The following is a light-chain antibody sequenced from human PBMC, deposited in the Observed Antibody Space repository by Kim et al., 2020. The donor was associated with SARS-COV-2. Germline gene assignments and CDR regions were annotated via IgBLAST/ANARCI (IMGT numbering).Light chain of an antibody. V-gene: IGLV3-9*01. J-gene: IGLJ3*02. CDR2: ADF. Sequence: VGLGTTATITCGGSNIGSKNVHWYQQRPGQAPVLVIYADFFRPSGIPERFSGSNLGDTATLTIGGAQADDEADYYCQVWDSNTIRVFGGGTQLTVL. CDR3: QVWDSNTIRV. CDR1: NIGSKN.